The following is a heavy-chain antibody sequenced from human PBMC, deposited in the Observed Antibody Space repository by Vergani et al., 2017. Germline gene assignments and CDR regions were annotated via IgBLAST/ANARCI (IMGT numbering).Heavy chain of an antibody. D-gene: IGHD3-10*01. CDR2: IDPSDSYT. V-gene: IGHV5-10-1*01. Sequence: EVQLVQSGAEVKKPGESLRISCKGSGYSFTSYWISWVRQLPGKGLGWMGRIDPSDSYTNYSPSFQGHVTISADKSISTAYLQWSSLKASDTAMYYCARLNRPNYYGSGTHTAFDIWGQGTMVTVSS. CDR3: ARLNRPNYYGSGTHTAFDI. CDR1: GYSFTSYW. J-gene: IGHJ3*02.